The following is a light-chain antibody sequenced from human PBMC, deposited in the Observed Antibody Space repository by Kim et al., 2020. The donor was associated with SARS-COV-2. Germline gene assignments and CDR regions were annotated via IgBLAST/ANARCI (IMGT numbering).Light chain of an antibody. J-gene: IGKJ4*01. V-gene: IGKV3-11*01. CDR3: QQRSNWPLT. CDR1: QSVSNY. Sequence: EVVLTQSPATLSLSPGERATLSCRASQSVSNYLGWYQQKPGQAPRLLIYDASNRATGIPARFSGSGSETDFTLTISSLEPEDFAVYYCQQRSNWPLTFGGGTKVDIK. CDR2: DAS.